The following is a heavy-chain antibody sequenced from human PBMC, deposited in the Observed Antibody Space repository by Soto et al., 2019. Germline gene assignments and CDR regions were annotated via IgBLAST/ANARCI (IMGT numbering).Heavy chain of an antibody. D-gene: IGHD3-10*01. CDR3: ASMVRGVKLDY. J-gene: IGHJ4*02. Sequence: PGGSLRLSCAASGFTVSSNYMSWVRQAPGKGLEWVSVIYSGGSTYYADSVKGRFTISRDNSKNTLYLQMNSLRAEDTAVYYCASMVRGVKLDYWGQGTLVTVSS. CDR1: GFTVSSNY. V-gene: IGHV3-66*01. CDR2: IYSGGST.